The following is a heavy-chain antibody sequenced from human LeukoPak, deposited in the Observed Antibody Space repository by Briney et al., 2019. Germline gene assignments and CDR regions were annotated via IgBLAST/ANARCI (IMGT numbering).Heavy chain of an antibody. CDR1: GFPFSTYA. V-gene: IGHV3-23*01. J-gene: IGHJ4*02. Sequence: GGSLRLSCAASGFPFSTYAVSWVRQAPGKGLEWVSGISGRSGSTYYADSVKGRFTISRDNSKNTLYLQMNSLRAEDTAVYYCARAGPPYCSGGSCYVPSYFDYWGQGTLVTVSS. CDR3: ARAGPPYCSGGSCYVPSYFDY. CDR2: ISGRSGST. D-gene: IGHD2-15*01.